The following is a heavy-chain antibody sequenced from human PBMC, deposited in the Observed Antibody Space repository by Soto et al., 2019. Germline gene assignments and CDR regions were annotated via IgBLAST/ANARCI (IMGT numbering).Heavy chain of an antibody. V-gene: IGHV3-30-3*01. Sequence: QVQLVESGGDVVQPGGSLRLSCAASGFTFTSYTMHWVRQAPGRGLEWVAVMSYDGSRTDYADSVKGRFTISRDTSKDTLFLQMNSLRPDDTAIYYCARDRPYGDPNWFDHWGQGPLVTVSS. CDR2: MSYDGSRT. CDR3: ARDRPYGDPNWFDH. CDR1: GFTFTSYT. J-gene: IGHJ5*02. D-gene: IGHD4-17*01.